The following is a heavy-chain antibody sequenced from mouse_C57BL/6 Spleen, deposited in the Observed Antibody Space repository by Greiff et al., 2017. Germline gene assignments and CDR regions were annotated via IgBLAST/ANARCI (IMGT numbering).Heavy chain of an antibody. D-gene: IGHD1-1*01. J-gene: IGHJ4*01. CDR3: ARGGSSLYKAMEY. Sequence: QVQLQQPGAELVKPGASVKLSCKASGYTFTSYWMHWVKQRPGRGLEWIGRIDPNRGGTKYNEKFKSKATLTVDKPSSTAYMQLSSRTTEDSAVYYCARGGSSLYKAMEYWGQGTSGTVSA. V-gene: IGHV1-72*01. CDR2: IDPNRGGT. CDR1: GYTFTSYW.